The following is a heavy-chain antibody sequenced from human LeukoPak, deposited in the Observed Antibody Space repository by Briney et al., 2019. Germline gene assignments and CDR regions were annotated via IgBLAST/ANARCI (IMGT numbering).Heavy chain of an antibody. Sequence: KESGPTLVNPAQTLTLTCTFSGFSLSNTGMRVTWIRQPPGRALEWLARIDWDDDKFYSTSLKTRLTISKDTSKNQVVLTMTNMDPVDTATYYCARLQGATVGSKWLDPWGQGTLVTVSS. CDR1: GFSLSNTGMR. J-gene: IGHJ5*02. CDR3: ARLQGATVGSKWLDP. D-gene: IGHD3-10*01. CDR2: IDWDDDK. V-gene: IGHV2-70*04.